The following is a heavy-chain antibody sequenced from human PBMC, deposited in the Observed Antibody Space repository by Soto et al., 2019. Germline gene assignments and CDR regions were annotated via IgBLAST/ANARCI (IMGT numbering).Heavy chain of an antibody. CDR3: AREGESRNYYLQAFDI. Sequence: PSETLSLTCTVSGGSISSYYWSWIRQPPGKGLEWIGYIYHSGSTNYNPSLKSRVTISVDTSKNQFSLKLSSVTAADTAVYYCAREGESRNYYLQAFDIWGQGTMVTVSS. D-gene: IGHD1-26*01. V-gene: IGHV4-59*01. CDR1: GGSISSYY. J-gene: IGHJ3*02. CDR2: IYHSGST.